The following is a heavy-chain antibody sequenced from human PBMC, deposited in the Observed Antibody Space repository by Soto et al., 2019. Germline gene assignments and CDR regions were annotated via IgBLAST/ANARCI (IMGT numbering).Heavy chain of an antibody. CDR2: IYYSGST. Sequence: SETLSLTCTVSGGSISSSSYYWGWFRQPPGKGLEWIGSIYYSGSTFYNPSLKGRVPMSMSTSKNQMSLELTSVTAADTAVCYCEKHSGPYARGWFDAGGQGTLVT. CDR3: EKHSGPYARGWFDA. CDR1: GGSISSSSYY. J-gene: IGHJ5*02. V-gene: IGHV4-39*01. D-gene: IGHD2-2*01.